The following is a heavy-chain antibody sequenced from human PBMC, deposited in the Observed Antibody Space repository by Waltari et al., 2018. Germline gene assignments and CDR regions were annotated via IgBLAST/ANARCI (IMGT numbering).Heavy chain of an antibody. D-gene: IGHD6-6*01. CDR3: ATGISSSLAARPVGIFDY. CDR2: VDPEDGET. CDR1: GYTFTDYY. J-gene: IGHJ4*02. V-gene: IGHV1-69-2*01. Sequence: EVQLVQSGAEVKKPGATVKISCKASGYTFTDYYMHWVQQAPGKGLEWMGRVDPEDGETIYAEKCQGRVTITADTSTDTAYMELSSLRSEDTAVYYCATGISSSLAARPVGIFDYWGQGTLVTVSS.